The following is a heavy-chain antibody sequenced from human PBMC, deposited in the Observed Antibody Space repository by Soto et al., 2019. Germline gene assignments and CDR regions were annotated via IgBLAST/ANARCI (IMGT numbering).Heavy chain of an antibody. CDR3: AKGGYYSLFDI. CDR1: GFPFSSYA. V-gene: IGHV3-23*01. CDR2: ISGSGGRT. Sequence: EMQLLESGGGLVQPGGSLRLSCVASGFPFSSYAMSWVRQTPGKGLEWVSGISGSGGRTYYADSVKGRFTISRDNSNNTLSLRMHVPRVEDTAVYFCAKGGYYSLFDIWGQGTMVTVSA. D-gene: IGHD3-16*01. J-gene: IGHJ3*02.